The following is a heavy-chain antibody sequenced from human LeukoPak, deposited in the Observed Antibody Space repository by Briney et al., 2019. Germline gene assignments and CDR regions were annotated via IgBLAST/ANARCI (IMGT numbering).Heavy chain of an antibody. D-gene: IGHD2-15*01. J-gene: IGHJ3*02. Sequence: SETLSLTCTVSADSISNFWWNWIRLPAGKGLEWIGRIHTSGGNNYNPSLRSRVTMSLDTSKNQFSLQLTSVTAADTAVYYCARFPSFYDLSGAANAFDIWGQGTMVIVSS. CDR2: IHTSGGN. CDR1: ADSISNFW. V-gene: IGHV4-4*07. CDR3: ARFPSFYDLSGAANAFDI.